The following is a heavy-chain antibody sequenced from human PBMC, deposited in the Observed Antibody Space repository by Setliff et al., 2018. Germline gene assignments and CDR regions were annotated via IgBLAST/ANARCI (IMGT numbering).Heavy chain of an antibody. V-gene: IGHV1-69*05. CDR3: ARGPLDFVVVPAAAKFDY. CDR1: GGTFSNYG. CDR2: TIPMFRTT. D-gene: IGHD2-2*01. J-gene: IGHJ4*02. Sequence: VASVKVSCKASGGTFSNYGISWVRQAPGQGLEWMGGTIPMFRTTNYARKFQGRVTIITDESTSTAYMQLSSLGSDDTAVYYCARGPLDFVVVPAAAKFDYWGQGTLVTVSS.